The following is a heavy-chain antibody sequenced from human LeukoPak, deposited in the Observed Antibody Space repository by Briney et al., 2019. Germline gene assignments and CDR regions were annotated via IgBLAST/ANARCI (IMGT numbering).Heavy chain of an antibody. CDR1: GFTFSSYG. D-gene: IGHD3-10*01. CDR2: IWYDGSNK. J-gene: IGHJ4*02. CDR3: ARDKSYCGSGGGFDY. V-gene: IGHV3-33*01. Sequence: PGRSLRLSCAASGFTFSSYGMHWVRQAPGKGLEWVAVIWYDGSNKYYADSVKGRFTISRDNSKNTLYLQMNSLRAEDTAVYYCARDKSYCGSGGGFDYWGQGTLVTVSS.